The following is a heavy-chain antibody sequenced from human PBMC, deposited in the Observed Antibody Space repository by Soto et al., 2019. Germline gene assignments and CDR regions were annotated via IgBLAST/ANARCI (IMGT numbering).Heavy chain of an antibody. J-gene: IGHJ4*02. D-gene: IGHD6-19*01. CDR2: ISYDGSTK. Sequence: QVQLVESGGGVVQPGRSLRLSCAASGFTFSSFSLHWVRQAPGKGLEWLALISYDGSTKYNADSVKGRFTVSRDNSNNTLYLQLSSLRPEDTAVYYCASTTTVAGTPEFYYWGQGTLVTVSS. CDR3: ASTTTVAGTPEFYY. V-gene: IGHV3-30-3*01. CDR1: GFTFSSFS.